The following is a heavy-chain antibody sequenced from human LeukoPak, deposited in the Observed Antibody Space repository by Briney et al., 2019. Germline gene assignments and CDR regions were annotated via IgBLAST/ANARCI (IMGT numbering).Heavy chain of an antibody. D-gene: IGHD5-12*01. CDR1: GGSISSSSYY. Sequence: SETLSLTSTVSGGSISSSSYYWGWIRQPPGKGLEWIGSIYYSGSTYYNPSLKSRVTISVDTSKNQFSLKLSSVTAADTAVYYCARVGYDFNDYYYYYMDVWGKGTTVTISS. J-gene: IGHJ6*03. CDR3: ARVGYDFNDYYYYYMDV. CDR2: IYYSGST. V-gene: IGHV4-39*07.